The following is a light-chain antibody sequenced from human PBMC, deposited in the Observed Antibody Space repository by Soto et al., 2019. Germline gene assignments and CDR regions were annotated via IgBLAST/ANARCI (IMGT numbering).Light chain of an antibody. CDR1: QSISSY. CDR3: QQSYSTPLT. Sequence: DIQMTQSPSSLSASVGDRVTITCRASQSISSYLNWYQQKPGKAPKLLIYAASSLQSGVPSRFMCSGSGTDFTLTISSLQPEDFATYYCQQSYSTPLTFGPGTKVDIK. V-gene: IGKV1-39*01. CDR2: AAS. J-gene: IGKJ3*01.